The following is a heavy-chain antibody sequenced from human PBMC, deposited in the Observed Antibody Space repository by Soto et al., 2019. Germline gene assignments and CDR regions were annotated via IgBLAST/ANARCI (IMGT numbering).Heavy chain of an antibody. J-gene: IGHJ4*02. D-gene: IGHD6-19*01. Sequence: GGSLRLSCAASEFTFSTYAMTWVRQAPGRGLQWVATISDSGDLTYYADSVKGRFTISRDNSRNTLYLQMSHLRAEDTALYYCTTESSGWYPRPFDYWGQGTLVTVSS. CDR1: EFTFSTYA. V-gene: IGHV3-23*01. CDR2: ISDSGDLT. CDR3: TTESSGWYPRPFDY.